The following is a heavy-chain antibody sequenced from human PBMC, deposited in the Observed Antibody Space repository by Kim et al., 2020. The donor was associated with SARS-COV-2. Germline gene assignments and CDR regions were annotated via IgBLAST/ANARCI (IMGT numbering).Heavy chain of an antibody. CDR2: IYYSGST. CDR1: GGSISSGGYY. CDR3: ARGLNLIFDY. Sequence: SETLSLTCTVSGGSISSGGYYWSWIRQHPGKGLEWIGYIYYSGSTYYNPSLKSRVTISVDTSKNQFSLKLSSVTAADTAVYYCARGLNLIFDYWGQGTLVTVSS. J-gene: IGHJ4*02. V-gene: IGHV4-31*03.